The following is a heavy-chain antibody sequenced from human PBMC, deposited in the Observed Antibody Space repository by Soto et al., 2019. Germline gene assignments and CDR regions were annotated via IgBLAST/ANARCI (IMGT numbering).Heavy chain of an antibody. CDR1: GFTFSSYA. Sequence: EVQLLESGGGLVQPGGSLRLSCAASGFTFSSYAMSWVRQAPGKGLEWVSAISGSGGSTYYADSVKGRFTISRDNSKNTQYLQMNSLRAEDTAVYYCATHLWFGELSNWGQGTLVTVSS. D-gene: IGHD3-10*01. CDR2: ISGSGGST. V-gene: IGHV3-23*01. CDR3: ATHLWFGELSN. J-gene: IGHJ4*02.